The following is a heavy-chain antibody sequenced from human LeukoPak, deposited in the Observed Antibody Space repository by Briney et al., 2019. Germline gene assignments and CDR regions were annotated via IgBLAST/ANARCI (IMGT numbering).Heavy chain of an antibody. V-gene: IGHV3-23*01. J-gene: IGHJ4*02. CDR3: AKVIAVVVVAAPFDY. CDR1: GFTFSSYA. CDR2: ISGSGGST. Sequence: GGSLRLSCAASGFTFSSYAMSWVRQAPGKGLEWVSAISGSGGSTYYADSVKGRFTISRDNSKNTLYLQMNSLRAEDTAVYYCAKVIAVVVVAAPFDYWGQGTLVTVSS. D-gene: IGHD2-15*01.